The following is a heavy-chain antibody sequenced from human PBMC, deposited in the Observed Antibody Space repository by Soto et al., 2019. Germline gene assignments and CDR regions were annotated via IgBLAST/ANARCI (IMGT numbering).Heavy chain of an antibody. CDR1: GYTFSDYY. J-gene: IGHJ3*01. V-gene: IGHV1-2*02. D-gene: IGHD5-12*01. Sequence: QVHLVQSGAEVKKPGTSVKVSCKTSGYTFSDYYIHWVRQAPGQGLEWMGRINCDSGGTTYPQKFQGRVTMTRDTSITTVYMDLSRLTSNDTAVSYCTRDLVGYDAFEVWGRGTLVAVSP. CDR3: TRDLVGYDAFEV. CDR2: INCDSGGT.